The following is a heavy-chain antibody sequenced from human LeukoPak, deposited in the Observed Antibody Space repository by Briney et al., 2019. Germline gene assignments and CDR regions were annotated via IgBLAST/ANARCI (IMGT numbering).Heavy chain of an antibody. D-gene: IGHD1-26*01. CDR3: ARQKQSHGNFDY. J-gene: IGHJ4*02. V-gene: IGHV3-13*01. CDR2: LGIAGDT. CDR1: GFTVSGYA. Sequence: GRSLRLSCAASGFTVSGYAMHWVRQPIGKGLEWVSALGIAGDTFYPGSVKGRFTISRENAKNSLYLQMNSLRAEDTAMYYCARQKQSHGNFDYWGQGTLVTVSS.